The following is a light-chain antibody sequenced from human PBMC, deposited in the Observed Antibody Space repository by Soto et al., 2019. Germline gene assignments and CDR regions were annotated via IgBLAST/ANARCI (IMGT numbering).Light chain of an antibody. CDR1: QSVSSN. Sequence: EIVMTHSPATLSVSPWEIATLSCRASQSVSSNFAWYQQKPGQAPRLLIYDASTRATGIPARFSGSGSGTEFTLTISSLQSEDFAVYYCQQYGSSPLTFGGGTKVDIK. CDR2: DAS. CDR3: QQYGSSPLT. J-gene: IGKJ4*01. V-gene: IGKV3-15*01.